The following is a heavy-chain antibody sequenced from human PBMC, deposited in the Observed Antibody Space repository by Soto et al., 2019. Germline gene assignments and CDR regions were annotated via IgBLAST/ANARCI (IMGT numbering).Heavy chain of an antibody. CDR1: GFTFSSYD. D-gene: IGHD3-22*01. J-gene: IGHJ4*02. CDR3: ARAIGPTLFDY. Sequence: GGSMRLSCSASGFTFSSYDMHWVRQGPGKGLEWVSAIGTAGDTNYAGSVKGRFTISRENAKNSLYLQMNSLRAGDTAIYFCARAIGPTLFDYWGQGTLVTVSS. V-gene: IGHV3-13*04. CDR2: IGTAGDT.